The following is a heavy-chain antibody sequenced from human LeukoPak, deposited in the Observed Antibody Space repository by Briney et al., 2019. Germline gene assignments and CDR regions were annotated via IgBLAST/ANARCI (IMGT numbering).Heavy chain of an antibody. D-gene: IGHD3-3*01. CDR2: ISGSGGST. CDR3: ARERSRDTIFGVVIFSHAFDI. J-gene: IGHJ3*02. Sequence: GGSLRLSCAASGFTFSSYAMSWVRQAPGKGLEWVSAISGSGGSTYYADSVKGRFTISRDNAKNSLYLQMNSLRAEDTAVYYCARERSRDTIFGVVIFSHAFDIWGQGTMVTVSS. CDR1: GFTFSSYA. V-gene: IGHV3-23*01.